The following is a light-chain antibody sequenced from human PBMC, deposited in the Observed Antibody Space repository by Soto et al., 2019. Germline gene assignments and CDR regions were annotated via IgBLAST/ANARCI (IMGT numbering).Light chain of an antibody. V-gene: IGLV1-40*01. Sequence: QSVLTQPPSASGTPGQRVTISCSGSSSNIGSNTVNWYQQLPGTAPKLLIYGDSNRPSGVPDRFSGSKSGTSASLAITGLQAEDEAHYYCQSYDISLGGSWVFGGGTKLTVL. CDR2: GDS. CDR3: QSYDISLGGSWV. CDR1: SSNIGSNT. J-gene: IGLJ3*02.